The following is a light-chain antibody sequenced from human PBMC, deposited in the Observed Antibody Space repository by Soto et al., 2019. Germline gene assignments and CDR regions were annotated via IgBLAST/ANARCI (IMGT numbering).Light chain of an antibody. Sequence: EIVLTQSPGTLSLSPGERATLSCRASQSVSSSYLAWYQQKPGHAPRLLIYGASSRATGIPDRLSGSGSGTDFTSTISRLEPEDFAVYYCQQYCSSQYTFGQGTKLAIK. CDR1: QSVSSSY. CDR2: GAS. V-gene: IGKV3-20*01. CDR3: QQYCSSQYT. J-gene: IGKJ2*01.